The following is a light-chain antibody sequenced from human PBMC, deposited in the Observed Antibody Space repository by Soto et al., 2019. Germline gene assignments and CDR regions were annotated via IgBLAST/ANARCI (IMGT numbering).Light chain of an antibody. CDR3: CSYAGINTFVL. V-gene: IGLV2-11*01. CDR2: DVN. J-gene: IGLJ2*01. Sequence: QSVLTQPHSVSGSPGQSVAISCTGTGSDVGGYNSVSWYQHHPGKAPKLMIYDVNKRPSGVPDRFSGSKSGITASLTISGLRAEDEANYYCCSYAGINTFVLFGGGTKLTVL. CDR1: GSDVGGYNS.